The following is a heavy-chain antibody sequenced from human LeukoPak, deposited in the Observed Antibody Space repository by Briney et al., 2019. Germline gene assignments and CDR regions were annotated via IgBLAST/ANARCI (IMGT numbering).Heavy chain of an antibody. CDR2: IYSGDNT. J-gene: IGHJ4*02. CDR3: AKDQGYYYGSGSYYDY. V-gene: IGHV3-53*01. D-gene: IGHD3-10*01. CDR1: GFTVSSNY. Sequence: GGSLRLSCAASGFTVSSNYMSWVRQAPGKGLEWVSVIYSGDNTNYADSVKGRFTISRDNSKNTLYLQMNSLRAEDTAVYHCAKDQGYYYGSGSYYDYWGQGTLVTVSS.